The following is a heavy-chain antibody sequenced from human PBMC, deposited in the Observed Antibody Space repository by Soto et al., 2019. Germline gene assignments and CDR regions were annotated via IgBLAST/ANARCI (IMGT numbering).Heavy chain of an antibody. CDR2: TSSSGSTI. V-gene: IGHV3-11*01. CDR1: GXTFSDYY. Sequence: GGSLRLSCAASGXTFSDYYMSWIRQAPGKGLEWVSYTSSSGSTIYYADSVKGRFTISRDNAKNSLYLQMSSLRAEDTAVYYCARDSGFSYMDVWGKGTTVTVSS. CDR3: ARDSGFSYMDV. J-gene: IGHJ6*03. D-gene: IGHD3-10*01.